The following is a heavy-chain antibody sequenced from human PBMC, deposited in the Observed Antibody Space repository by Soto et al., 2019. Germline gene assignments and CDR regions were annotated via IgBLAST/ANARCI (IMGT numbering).Heavy chain of an antibody. V-gene: IGHV3-30-3*01. CDR1: GFTFSSYA. CDR2: ISYDGSNK. J-gene: IGHJ6*02. Sequence: GGSLRLSCAASGFTFSSYAMHWVRQAPGKGLEWVAVISYDGSNKYYADSVKGRFTISRDNSKNTLYLQMNSLRAEDTAVYYCARDRERAAAGTKYYYYYGMDVWGQGTTGTVSS. D-gene: IGHD6-13*01. CDR3: ARDRERAAAGTKYYYYYGMDV.